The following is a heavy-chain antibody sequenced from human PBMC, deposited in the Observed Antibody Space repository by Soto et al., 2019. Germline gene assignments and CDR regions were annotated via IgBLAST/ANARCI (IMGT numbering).Heavy chain of an antibody. Sequence: SETLSLTCAVYGGSFSGYYWSWIRQPPGKGLEWIGEINHSGSTNYNPSLKSRVTISVDTSKNQFSLKLSSVTAADTAVYYCARGYYVFYYWGQGTLVTVSS. J-gene: IGHJ4*02. V-gene: IGHV4-34*01. CDR3: ARGYYVFYY. D-gene: IGHD1-26*01. CDR1: GGSFSGYY. CDR2: INHSGST.